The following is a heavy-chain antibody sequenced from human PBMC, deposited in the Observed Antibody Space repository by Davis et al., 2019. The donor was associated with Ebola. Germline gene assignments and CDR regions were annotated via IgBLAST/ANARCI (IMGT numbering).Heavy chain of an antibody. CDR2: IYHSGST. CDR3: ARGYSSSWDEFDY. V-gene: IGHV4-59*02. D-gene: IGHD6-13*01. Sequence: MPSETLSLTCTVSGDSVSNNYWTWIRQPPGKGLEWIGYIYHSGSTKYNPSLKSRVTISVDTSKNQFSLKLSSVTAADTAVYYCARGYSSSWDEFDYWGQGTLVTVSS. CDR1: GDSVSNNY. J-gene: IGHJ4*02.